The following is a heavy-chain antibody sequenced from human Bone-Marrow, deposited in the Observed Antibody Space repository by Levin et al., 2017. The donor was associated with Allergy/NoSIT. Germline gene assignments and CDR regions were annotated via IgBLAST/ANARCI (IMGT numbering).Heavy chain of an antibody. CDR2: ISSSGSTI. V-gene: IGHV3-48*03. Sequence: GESLKISCAASGFTFSSYEMNWVRQAPGKGLEWVSYISSSGSTIYYADSVKGRFTISRDNAENSLYLQMSSLRAEDTAVYYCAIGPRPNFWSGYYTEGWGYWGQGTLVTVSS. J-gene: IGHJ4*02. CDR3: AIGPRPNFWSGYYTEGWGY. D-gene: IGHD3-3*01. CDR1: GFTFSSYE.